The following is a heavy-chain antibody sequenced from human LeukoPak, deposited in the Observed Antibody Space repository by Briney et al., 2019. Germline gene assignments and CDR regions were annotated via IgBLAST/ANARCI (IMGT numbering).Heavy chain of an antibody. V-gene: IGHV1-2*02. CDR1: GYTFSNYY. CDR2: INPNSGGT. CDR3: ARQNGYNPDY. D-gene: IGHD5-24*01. Sequence: GASVKVSCKASGYTFSNYYMHWVRQAPGQGLEWMGWINPNSGGTNFAQNFQGRVTMTRDTSISTAYMELGGLRSDDTAVYYCARQNGYNPDYWGPETLVTVAS. J-gene: IGHJ4*02.